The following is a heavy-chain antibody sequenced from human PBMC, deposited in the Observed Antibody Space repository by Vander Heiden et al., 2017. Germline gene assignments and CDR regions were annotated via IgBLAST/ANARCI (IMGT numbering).Heavy chain of an antibody. V-gene: IGHV3-23*01. CDR2: ISGSGGST. CDR3: AKVSLWFGELDY. J-gene: IGHJ4*02. CDR1: GFHFSSYA. Sequence: EVPLLESGGGLVQPRGSLRLSCAASGFHFSSYAMSWVRQAPGKGLEWVSAISGSGGSTYYADSVKGRFTISRDNSKNTLYLQMNSLRAEDTAVYYCAKVSLWFGELDYWGQGTLVTVSS. D-gene: IGHD3-10*01.